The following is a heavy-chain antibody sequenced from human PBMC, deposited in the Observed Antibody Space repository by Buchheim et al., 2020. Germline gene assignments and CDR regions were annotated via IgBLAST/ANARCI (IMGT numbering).Heavy chain of an antibody. CDR3: ARGDVEVAGRGGEFVY. CDR2: IWYDGSNK. V-gene: IGHV3-33*01. D-gene: IGHD6-19*01. Sequence: QVQLVESGGGVVQPGRSLRLSCAASGFTFSSYGMHWVRQAPGKGLEWVAVIWYDGSNKYYADSVKGRFTISRDNSQNTLYLQMNSLRAEDTAVYYCARGDVEVAGRGGEFVYWGQGTL. CDR1: GFTFSSYG. J-gene: IGHJ4*02.